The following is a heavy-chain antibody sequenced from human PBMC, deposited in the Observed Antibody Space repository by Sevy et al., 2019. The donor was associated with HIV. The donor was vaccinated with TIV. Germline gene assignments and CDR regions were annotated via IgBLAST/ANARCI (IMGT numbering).Heavy chain of an antibody. CDR3: ARAEQVTMLVVFGGLYFDS. V-gene: IGHV3-7*01. D-gene: IGHD3-22*01. Sequence: GGSLRLSCAASGFTFSSYWMSWVRQAPGKGLEWVATMKEDGSERNYVDSVKGRFTISRDNAKNSLYLQMNSLRAEDTAVYYCARAEQVTMLVVFGGLYFDSWGQGTLVTVSS. CDR1: GFTFSSYW. CDR2: MKEDGSER. J-gene: IGHJ4*02.